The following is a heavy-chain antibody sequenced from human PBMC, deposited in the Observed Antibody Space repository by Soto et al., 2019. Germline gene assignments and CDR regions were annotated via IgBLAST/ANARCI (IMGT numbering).Heavy chain of an antibody. CDR3: ARDPGGDYCDY. CDR2: IYYSGST. V-gene: IGHV4-61*01. CDR1: GGSVSSGSYY. Sequence: TLSLTCTVSGGSVSSGSYYWSWIRQPPGKGLEWIGYIYYSGSTNYNPSLKSRVTISVDTSKNQFSLKLSSVTAADTAVYYCARDPGGDYCDYWGQGTLVTVSS. D-gene: IGHD4-17*01. J-gene: IGHJ4*02.